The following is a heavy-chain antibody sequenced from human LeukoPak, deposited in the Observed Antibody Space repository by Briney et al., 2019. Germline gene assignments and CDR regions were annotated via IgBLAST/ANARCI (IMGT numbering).Heavy chain of an antibody. CDR2: ITYDGSNK. J-gene: IGHJ4*02. V-gene: IGHV3-30*18. CDR3: AKVRWDNSGWYYLDY. D-gene: IGHD6-19*01. Sequence: GGSLRLSCAASGFSFNDYNMHWVRQAPGKGLEWVAVITYDGSNKHYTDSVKGRFTISRDNSKSTLYLQMNSLRAEDTAVYYCAKVRWDNSGWYYLDYWGQGTLVTVSS. CDR1: GFSFNDYN.